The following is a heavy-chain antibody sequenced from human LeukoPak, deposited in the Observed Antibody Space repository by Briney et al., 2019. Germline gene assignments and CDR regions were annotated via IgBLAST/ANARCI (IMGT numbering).Heavy chain of an antibody. CDR3: ARPYFATAMAPFDY. V-gene: IGHV1-46*01. D-gene: IGHD5-18*01. CDR1: GYTFTSYY. CDR2: INPSGGST. Sequence: ASVTVPCKASGYTFTSYYMHWVRQAPGQGLEWMGIINPSGGSTSYAQKFQGRVIMTRDTSTSTVYMELSSLRSEDTAVYYCARPYFATAMAPFDYWGQGTLVTVSS. J-gene: IGHJ4*02.